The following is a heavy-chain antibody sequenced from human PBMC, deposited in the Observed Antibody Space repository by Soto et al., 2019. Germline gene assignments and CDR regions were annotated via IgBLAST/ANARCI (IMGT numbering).Heavy chain of an antibody. J-gene: IGHJ4*02. D-gene: IGHD5-12*01. CDR2: ISSSSSYI. CDR1: GFTCSSYS. Sequence: GVLRPSFAAAGFTCSSYSMNWVRQAPGKGLEWVSSISSSSSYIYYADSVKGRFTISRDNAKNSLYLQMNSLRAEDTAVYYCASLVATGYWGQGTLVTVSS. V-gene: IGHV3-21*01. CDR3: ASLVATGY.